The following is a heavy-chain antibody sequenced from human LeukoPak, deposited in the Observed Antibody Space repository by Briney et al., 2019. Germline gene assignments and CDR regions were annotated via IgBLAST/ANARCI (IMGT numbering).Heavy chain of an antibody. V-gene: IGHV1-2*02. CDR3: ARDRVMYNWDYEGQAWNWFDH. D-gene: IGHD1-7*01. J-gene: IGHJ5*02. CDR2: INPNSGGT. Sequence: GASVKVSCKASGYTFTAYSMHWVRQAPGQGLELMGWINPNSGGTDYAQKFQGRVTMTRDTSINTADMEPSRLRSDDTAVYYCARDRVMYNWDYEGQAWNWFDHWGQGTLVTVSS. CDR1: GYTFTAYS.